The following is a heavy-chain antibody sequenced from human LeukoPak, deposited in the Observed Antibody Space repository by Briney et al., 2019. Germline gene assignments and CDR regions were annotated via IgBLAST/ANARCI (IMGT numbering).Heavy chain of an antibody. Sequence: PGGSLRLSCAASGFTVSSNYMSWVRQAPGKGLEWVSVIYSGGSTYYADSVKGRFTISRDNSKNTLYLQMNSLRAEDTAVYYCARVAGRYNFDYWGQGTLVTVSS. CDR1: GFTVSSNY. CDR3: ARVAGRYNFDY. CDR2: IYSGGST. D-gene: IGHD3-9*01. V-gene: IGHV3-53*01. J-gene: IGHJ4*02.